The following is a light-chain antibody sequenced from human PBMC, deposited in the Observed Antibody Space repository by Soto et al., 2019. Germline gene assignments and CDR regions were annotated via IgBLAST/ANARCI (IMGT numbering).Light chain of an antibody. Sequence: QSALTQPASVSGSPGQSITISCTGTSSDVGGYKYVSWYQQHPGKAPKLMIYAVDTRPSGVSYRFSGFKFGNTASLTISGLQAEDEADYYCSSYTSSSSLVFGGGTKLTVL. J-gene: IGLJ3*02. CDR1: SSDVGGYKY. CDR3: SSYTSSSSLV. CDR2: AVD. V-gene: IGLV2-14*01.